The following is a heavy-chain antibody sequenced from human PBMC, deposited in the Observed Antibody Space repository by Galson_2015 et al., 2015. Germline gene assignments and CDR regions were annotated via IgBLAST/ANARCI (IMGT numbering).Heavy chain of an antibody. D-gene: IGHD2-15*01. CDR1: GYTFFYYG. J-gene: IGHJ4*02. Sequence: SVKVSCKASGYTFFYYGITWVRQAPGQRLEWVGWISVDNGKTNYAQKFQGRVTMTTDTSTSTAYMELRGLRSDDTAVYYCARVDCSGDSCFSASYWGQGTLVTVSS. V-gene: IGHV1-18*01. CDR2: ISVDNGKT. CDR3: ARVDCSGDSCFSASY.